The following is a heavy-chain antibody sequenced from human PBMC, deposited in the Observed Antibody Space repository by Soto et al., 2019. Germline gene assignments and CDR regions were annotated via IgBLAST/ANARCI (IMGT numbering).Heavy chain of an antibody. J-gene: IGHJ1*01. V-gene: IGHV4-34*01. D-gene: IGHD4-4*01. Sequence: PSETLSLTCAVYGGSFSGYYWSWTRQPPGKGLEWIGEINHSGSTNYNPSLKSRVTISVDTSKNQFSLKLSSVTAADTAVYYCARGGPTTTTLIKYFQHWGQGTLVTVSS. CDR3: ARGGPTTTTLIKYFQH. CDR1: GGSFSGYY. CDR2: INHSGST.